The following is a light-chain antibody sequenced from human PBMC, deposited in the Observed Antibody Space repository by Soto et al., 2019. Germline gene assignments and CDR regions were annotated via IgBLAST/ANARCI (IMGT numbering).Light chain of an antibody. V-gene: IGKV1-33*01. CDR2: EAS. J-gene: IGKJ4*01. CDR1: QDISNY. Sequence: DIQMTQSPSSLSASVGDRVTITCQESQDISNYLNWYQHKPGKAPKLLIYEASNLETGVPSRFSGSGSGTDFTLTISSLQPEDIATYYCQQYDNLPLTFGGVTKVDIK. CDR3: QQYDNLPLT.